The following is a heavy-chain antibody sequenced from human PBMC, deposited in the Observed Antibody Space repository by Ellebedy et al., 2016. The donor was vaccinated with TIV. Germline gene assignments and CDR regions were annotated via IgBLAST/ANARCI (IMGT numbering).Heavy chain of an antibody. CDR3: ARRIADYYYYGMDV. CDR2: IYTSGST. V-gene: IGHV4-4*07. D-gene: IGHD2-15*01. Sequence: SETLSLXCTVSGGSISSYYWSWIRQPAGKGLEWIGRIYTSGSTNYNPSLKSRVTMSVDTSKNQFSLKLSSVTAADTAVYYCARRIADYYYYGMDVWGQGTTVTVSS. J-gene: IGHJ6*02. CDR1: GGSISSYY.